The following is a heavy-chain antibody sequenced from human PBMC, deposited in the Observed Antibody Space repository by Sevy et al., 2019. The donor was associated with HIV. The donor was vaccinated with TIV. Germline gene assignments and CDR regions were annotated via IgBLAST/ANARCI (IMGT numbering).Heavy chain of an antibody. CDR2: INPNSGGT. J-gene: IGHJ4*02. Sequence: ASVKVSCKASGYTFTGYYMHWVRPAPGQGLEWMGWINPNSGGTHYAQKFRGRVTMTRDTSIGTAYMELSRLRSDDTAVYYCARTREYSSSSGVLNYWGQGTLVTVSS. D-gene: IGHD6-13*01. V-gene: IGHV1-2*02. CDR1: GYTFTGYY. CDR3: ARTREYSSSSGVLNY.